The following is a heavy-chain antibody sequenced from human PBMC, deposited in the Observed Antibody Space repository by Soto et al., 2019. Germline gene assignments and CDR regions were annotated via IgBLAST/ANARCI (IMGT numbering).Heavy chain of an antibody. D-gene: IGHD3-22*01. Sequence: QVQLQESGPGLVKPSQTLSLTCTVSGGSISSGGYYWSWIRQHPGKGLEWIGYIYYSGSTYYNPSLKSRVTMSVDTSKNQFALKLSSVTAADTAVYYCAKSDSSGYYSTDAFDIWGRGTMVTVSS. CDR3: AKSDSSGYYSTDAFDI. CDR2: IYYSGST. V-gene: IGHV4-31*03. J-gene: IGHJ3*02. CDR1: GGSISSGGYY.